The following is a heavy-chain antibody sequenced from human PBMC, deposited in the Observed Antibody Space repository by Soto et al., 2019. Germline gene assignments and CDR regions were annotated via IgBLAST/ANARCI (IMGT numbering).Heavy chain of an antibody. CDR3: AGERNQVISDGMDV. V-gene: IGHV1-2*02. CDR2: INPETGGT. CDR1: GYTFTGYY. D-gene: IGHD2-2*01. Sequence: ASVKVSCKASGYTFTGYYVHWVREAPGQGLEWMGWINPETGGTSYAQKFQGRVTLSRDTSINTAYLELSRLRFDDAAVYFCAGERNQVISDGMDVWGQGTTVTVSS. J-gene: IGHJ6*02.